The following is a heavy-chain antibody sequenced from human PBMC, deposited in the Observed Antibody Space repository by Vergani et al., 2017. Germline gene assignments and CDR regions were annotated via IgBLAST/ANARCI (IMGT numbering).Heavy chain of an antibody. Sequence: QVQLVQSGAEVKKPGSSVKVSCKASGGTFSSYAISWVRQAPGQGLEWMGGIIPIFGTANYAQKFQGRVTITAEESTSTAYMELRSLRSEDTAVYYCASDLSIQVGATYYYCGMDVWGQGPTVTVSS. CDR3: ASDLSIQVGATYYYCGMDV. V-gene: IGHV1-69*12. CDR2: IIPIFGTA. CDR1: GGTFSSYA. J-gene: IGHJ6*02. D-gene: IGHD1-26*01.